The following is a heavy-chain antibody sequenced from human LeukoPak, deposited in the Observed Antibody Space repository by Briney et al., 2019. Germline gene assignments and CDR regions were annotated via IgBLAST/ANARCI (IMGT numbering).Heavy chain of an antibody. CDR2: INIEGSRT. Sequence: SGESLRLSCAGSGFTLSNFWVHWVRQPPGKGLVWVSRINIEGSRTDYADSVRGRFTISRDNAKNTVYLQMNSLRPEDTAVYYCARGGVPYGLGVWGQGTTVTVSS. D-gene: IGHD2-8*01. CDR1: GFTLSNFW. J-gene: IGHJ6*02. V-gene: IGHV3-74*01. CDR3: ARGGVPYGLGV.